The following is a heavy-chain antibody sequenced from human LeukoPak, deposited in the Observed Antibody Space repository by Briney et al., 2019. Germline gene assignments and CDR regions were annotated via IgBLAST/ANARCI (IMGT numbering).Heavy chain of an antibody. V-gene: IGHV3-48*01. CDR2: ISSSSSTI. CDR3: ARAPDDFWSGYYLDP. Sequence: GGSLRLSCAASGFTFSSYSMNWVRQAPGKGLEWVSYISSSSSTIYYADSVKGRFTISRDNAKNSLYPQMNSLRAEDTAVYYCARAPDDFWSGYYLDPWGQGTLVTVSS. CDR1: GFTFSSYS. D-gene: IGHD3-3*01. J-gene: IGHJ5*02.